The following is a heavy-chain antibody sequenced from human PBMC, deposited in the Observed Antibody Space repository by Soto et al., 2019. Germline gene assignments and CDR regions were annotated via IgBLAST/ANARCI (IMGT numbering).Heavy chain of an antibody. CDR1: GFNVSDNY. Sequence: GGSLRLSCAAAGFNVSDNYMGWVRQAPGKGREWVSSFFTGGSTDYADSVKGRFTISRDDSKNTVYLQTNSLRAEDTAVYFCVRERRGLGIGFDHWGQGTLVTVSS. CDR3: VRERRGLGIGFDH. CDR2: FFTGGST. J-gene: IGHJ4*02. V-gene: IGHV3-53*01. D-gene: IGHD6-19*01.